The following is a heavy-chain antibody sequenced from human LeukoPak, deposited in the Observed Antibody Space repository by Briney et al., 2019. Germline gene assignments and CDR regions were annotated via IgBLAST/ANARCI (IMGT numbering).Heavy chain of an antibody. CDR1: GYTFTGYY. D-gene: IGHD2-2*01. CDR3: ARDCSSTSCYQLDC. CDR2: INPNSGGT. Sequence: GASVKVSCKASGYTFTGYYMHWVRQAPGQGLEWMGWINPNSGGTNYAQKFQGRVTMTRDTSISTAYMELSRLRSDDTAVYYCARDCSSTSCYQLDCWGPGILVTVSS. V-gene: IGHV1-2*02. J-gene: IGHJ4*02.